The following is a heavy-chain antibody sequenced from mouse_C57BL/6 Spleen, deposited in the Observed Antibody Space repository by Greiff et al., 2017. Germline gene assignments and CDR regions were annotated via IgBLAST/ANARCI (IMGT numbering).Heavy chain of an antibody. J-gene: IGHJ4*01. CDR2: ISSGSSTI. V-gene: IGHV5-17*01. D-gene: IGHD1-1*01. CDR1: GFTFSDYG. CDR3: ARPRYGNNYYAMDY. Sequence: EVQVVESGGGLVKPGGSLKLSCAASGFTFSDYGMHWVRQAPEKGLEWVAYISSGSSTIYYADTVKGRFTISRDNAKNTLFLQMTSLRSEDTAMYYCARPRYGNNYYAMDYWGQGTSVTVSS.